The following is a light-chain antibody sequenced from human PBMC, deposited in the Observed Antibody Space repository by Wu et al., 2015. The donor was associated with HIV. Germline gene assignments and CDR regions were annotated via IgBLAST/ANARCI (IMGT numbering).Light chain of an antibody. Sequence: IVLRQSPGTLSLSLGDRAIFSCRASQRISDSYVSWYQQKPGQAPRLLIYGASNRATGVPERFSGRGFGTDFSLIISSLEPEDFAVYFCHQSGSSPLMFGQGTRVEIK. CDR1: QRISDSY. V-gene: IGKV3-20*01. CDR2: GAS. CDR3: HQSGSSPLM. J-gene: IGKJ1*01.